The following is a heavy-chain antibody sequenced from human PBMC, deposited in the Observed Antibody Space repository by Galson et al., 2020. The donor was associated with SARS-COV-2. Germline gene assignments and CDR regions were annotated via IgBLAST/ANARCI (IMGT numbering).Heavy chain of an antibody. CDR3: ARSGYTYGHPDYYYYGMDV. D-gene: IGHD5-18*01. CDR2: ISWDGTFT. CDR1: GFTFEDYA. Sequence: GESLKISCAASGFTFEDYAMHWVRQARGKGLEWVSLISWDGTFTYYADSAKGRFIISRDNSKNSLYLQMHSLRGEDTALYYCARSGYTYGHPDYYYYGMDVWGQGTTVTVSS. J-gene: IGHJ6*02. V-gene: IGHV3-43D*03.